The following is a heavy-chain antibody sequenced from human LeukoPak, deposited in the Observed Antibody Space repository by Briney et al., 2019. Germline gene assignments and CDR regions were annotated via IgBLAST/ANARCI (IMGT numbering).Heavy chain of an antibody. J-gene: IGHJ4*02. D-gene: IGHD3-10*01. V-gene: IGHV3-30-3*01. CDR3: ARDRGFGELDY. CDR1: GFTFSSYA. CDR2: ISYDGSNK. Sequence: GRSLRLSCTASGFTFSSYAMHWVRQAPGKGLEWVAVISYDGSNKYYADSVKGRFTISRDNSKNTLYLQMNSLRAEDTAVYYCARDRGFGELDYWGQGTLVTVSS.